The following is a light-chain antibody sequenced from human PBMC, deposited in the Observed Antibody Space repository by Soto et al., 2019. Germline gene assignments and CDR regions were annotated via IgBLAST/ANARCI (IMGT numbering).Light chain of an antibody. V-gene: IGLV2-8*01. Sequence: QSALTQPPSASGSPGQSVTISCTGTSGDVGGYNYVSWYQQHPGKAPKLMIFEVTQRPSGVPDRFSGSKSGNTASLTVSGREAEDEADYYCISYAGSNNLLFGGGTKLTVL. CDR2: EVT. CDR1: SGDVGGYNY. J-gene: IGLJ3*02. CDR3: ISYAGSNNLL.